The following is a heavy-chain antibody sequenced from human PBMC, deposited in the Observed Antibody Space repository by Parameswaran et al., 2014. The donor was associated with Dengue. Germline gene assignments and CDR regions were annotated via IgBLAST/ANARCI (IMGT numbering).Heavy chain of an antibody. Sequence: RWIRQPPGKALEWLAHIFSNDEKSYISSLKNRLTIPQDTSKSQVVLTMTNMDPVDTATYYCARVATIGPSVTMDYYDYWGPGTLVTVSS. CDR3: ARVATIGPSVTMDYYDY. D-gene: IGHD4-17*01. CDR2: IFSNDEK. V-gene: IGHV2-26*01. J-gene: IGHJ4*02.